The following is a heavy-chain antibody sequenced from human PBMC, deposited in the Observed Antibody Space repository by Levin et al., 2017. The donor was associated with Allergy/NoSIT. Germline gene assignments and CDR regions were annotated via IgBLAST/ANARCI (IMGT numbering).Heavy chain of an antibody. V-gene: IGHV3-66*01. CDR3: ARGVYGRGATIYTYYYMDV. D-gene: IGHD5-24*01. J-gene: IGHJ6*03. Sequence: PGGSLRLSCAASGFSVSSNYMSWVRQPPGKGLEWVSVMYPGSSTYNADSVKGRFTISRDTSKNTLFLQMNNLRAEDTAVYYCARGVYGRGATIYTYYYMDVGGKGTTVTVSS. CDR1: GFSVSSNY. CDR2: MYPGSST.